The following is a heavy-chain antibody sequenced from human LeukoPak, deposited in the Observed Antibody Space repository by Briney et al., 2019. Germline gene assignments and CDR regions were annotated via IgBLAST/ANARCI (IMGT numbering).Heavy chain of an antibody. CDR2: INHSGST. Sequence: SETLSLTCAVYGGSFSGYYWSWIRQPPGKGLEWIGEINHSGSTNYNPSLKSRVTMSVDTSKNQFSLKLSSVTAADTAVYYCARRDLDYWGQGTLVTVSS. CDR3: ARRDLDY. D-gene: IGHD5-24*01. V-gene: IGHV4-34*01. J-gene: IGHJ4*02. CDR1: GGSFSGYY.